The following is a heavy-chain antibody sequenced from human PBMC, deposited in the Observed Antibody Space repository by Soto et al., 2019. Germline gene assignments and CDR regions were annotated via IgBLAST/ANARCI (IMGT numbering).Heavy chain of an antibody. D-gene: IGHD2-15*01. CDR3: GRDFCTGGTCYWFDY. J-gene: IGHJ4*02. V-gene: IGHV1-46*03. CDR2: INPSDGTT. Sequence: QVQLVQSGAEVKKPGASVKVSCKASGYTFTTYYIHWVRQAPGQGLEWMGTINPSDGTTRYAQKFQGRITMTRDTSTGTVYMELSSLRSEDTAVYYCGRDFCTGGTCYWFDYWGQGTLVTVSS. CDR1: GYTFTTYY.